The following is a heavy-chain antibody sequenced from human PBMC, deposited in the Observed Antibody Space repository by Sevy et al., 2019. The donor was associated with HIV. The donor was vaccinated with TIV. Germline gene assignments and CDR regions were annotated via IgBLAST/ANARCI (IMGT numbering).Heavy chain of an antibody. CDR2: ISNSGTTI. CDR1: GFTFTSYE. V-gene: IGHV3-48*03. D-gene: IGHD4-17*01. Sequence: GGSLRLSCAASGFTFTSYEMNWVRQAPGKGLEWLSYISNSGTTIYYSDSVKGRFTISRDNARNSLYLQMSSLRAEDTAVYYCARDLPPSATTVPHFDCWGQGTLFTVSS. J-gene: IGHJ4*02. CDR3: ARDLPPSATTVPHFDC.